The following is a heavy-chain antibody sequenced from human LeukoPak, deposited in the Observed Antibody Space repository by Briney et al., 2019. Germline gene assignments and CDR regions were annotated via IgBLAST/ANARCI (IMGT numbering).Heavy chain of an antibody. V-gene: IGHV3-33*01. J-gene: IGHJ4*02. CDR1: GFTFSSYG. CDR2: IWYDGSNK. D-gene: IGHD6-19*01. CDR3: ARASNMAGIVGY. Sequence: GGSLRLSCAASGFTFSSYGMHWVRQAPGKGLEWVAVIWYDGSNKYYADSVKGRFTISRDNSKNTLYLQMNSLRAEDTAVYYCARASNMAGIVGYWGQGTLVTVSS.